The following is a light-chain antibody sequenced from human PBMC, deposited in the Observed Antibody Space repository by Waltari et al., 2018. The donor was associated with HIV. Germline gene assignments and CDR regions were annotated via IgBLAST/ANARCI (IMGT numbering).Light chain of an antibody. CDR1: SSNIGSNY. Sequence: QSVLTQPPSASGTPGQRVTISCSGSSSNIGSNYVYRYQQLPGPAPKLLIFRNNQRPSGVPDRFSGSKSGTSASLAISGLRSEDEAEYYCAAWDDSLSGYVFGTGTKVTVL. V-gene: IGLV1-47*01. CDR2: RNN. J-gene: IGLJ1*01. CDR3: AAWDDSLSGYV.